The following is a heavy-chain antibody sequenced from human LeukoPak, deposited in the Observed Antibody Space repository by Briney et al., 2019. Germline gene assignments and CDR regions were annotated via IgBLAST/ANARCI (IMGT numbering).Heavy chain of an antibody. V-gene: IGHV3-21*01. Sequence: GGSLRLSCEASGFTFSSYWMSWVRQAPGKGLEWVSSISSSSSYIYYADSVKGRFTISRDNAKNSLYLQMNSLRAEDTAVYYCAQIHIAAASYYGMDVWGQGTTVTVSS. CDR1: GFTFSSYW. J-gene: IGHJ6*02. D-gene: IGHD6-13*01. CDR2: ISSSSSYI. CDR3: AQIHIAAASYYGMDV.